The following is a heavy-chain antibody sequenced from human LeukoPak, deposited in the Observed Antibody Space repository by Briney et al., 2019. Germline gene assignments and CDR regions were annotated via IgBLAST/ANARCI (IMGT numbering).Heavy chain of an antibody. CDR3: ARDSSTTVTGAFDI. V-gene: IGHV3-48*03. Sequence: GGSLRLSCAASGFTFSSYEMNWVRQAPGKGLEWVSFISSSGSAIHYADSVRGRFTISRDNSKNTLYLQMNSLRAEDTAVYYCARDSSTTVTGAFDIWGQGTMVTVSS. J-gene: IGHJ3*02. CDR2: ISSSGSAI. CDR1: GFTFSSYE. D-gene: IGHD4-17*01.